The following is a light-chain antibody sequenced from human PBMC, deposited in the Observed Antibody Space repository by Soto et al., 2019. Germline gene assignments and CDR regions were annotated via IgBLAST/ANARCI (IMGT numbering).Light chain of an antibody. CDR2: EVA. CDR1: NGDFGSYDI. V-gene: IGLV2-23*02. J-gene: IGLJ2*01. Sequence: QSALTQPASVSGSLGQSITVSCTGTNGDFGSYDIVSWYQQLPGKAPKLIIYEVAKRPSGVSYRFSGSKSGNTASLTISGLQVEDEADYFCCSYAGPLTLLFGGGTKLTVL. CDR3: CSYAGPLTLL.